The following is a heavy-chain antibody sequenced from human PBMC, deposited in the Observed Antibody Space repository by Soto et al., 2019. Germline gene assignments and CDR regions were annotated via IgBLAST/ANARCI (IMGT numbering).Heavy chain of an antibody. D-gene: IGHD3-3*01. CDR3: ARDQDDSSDAFDI. CDR2: IKQDGSEK. Sequence: EVHLMESEGGLVQPGGSLRLSCAASGITFSNYWMTWVGQAPGKGLEWVANIKQDGSEKYYVDSVKGRFTISRDNAKNSLYLQMNSLRAEDTAVYYCARDQDDSSDAFDIWGQGTMVTVSS. V-gene: IGHV3-7*01. J-gene: IGHJ3*02. CDR1: GITFSNYW.